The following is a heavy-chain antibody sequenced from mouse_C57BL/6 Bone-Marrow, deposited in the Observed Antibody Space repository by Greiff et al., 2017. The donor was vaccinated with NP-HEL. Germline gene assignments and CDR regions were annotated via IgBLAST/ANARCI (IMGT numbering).Heavy chain of an antibody. J-gene: IGHJ2*01. CDR2: IRLKSDNYET. CDR3: TGRGDGGDY. V-gene: IGHV6-3*01. Sequence: EVKVEESGGGLVQPGGSMKLSCVASGFTFSNYWMNWVRQSPEKGLEWVAQIRLKSDNYETHYAESVKGRFTISRDDSKSSVYLQMNNLRAEDTGIYYCTGRGDGGDYWGQGTTLTVSS. D-gene: IGHD3-3*01. CDR1: GFTFSNYW.